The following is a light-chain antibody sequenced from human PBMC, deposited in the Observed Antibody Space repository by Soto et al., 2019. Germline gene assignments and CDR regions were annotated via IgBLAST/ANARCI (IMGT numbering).Light chain of an antibody. CDR2: GAS. Sequence: EIVLTQSPGSLSLSPGERATLSCRASQSVSSSYLAWYQHKPGQAPRLLMYGASSRATGIPDRFSGSGSGTEFTLTIGRLEPEDFAVYYCQQYVISPRTFGQGTKVEI. V-gene: IGKV3-20*01. J-gene: IGKJ1*01. CDR1: QSVSSSY. CDR3: QQYVISPRT.